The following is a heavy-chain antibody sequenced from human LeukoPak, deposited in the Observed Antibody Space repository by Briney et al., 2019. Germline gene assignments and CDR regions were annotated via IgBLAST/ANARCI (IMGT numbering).Heavy chain of an antibody. D-gene: IGHD5-18*01. CDR2: INHSGST. CDR3: ARARGYSYGIFDY. CDR1: GGSFSGYY. V-gene: IGHV4-34*01. J-gene: IGHJ4*02. Sequence: SETLSLTCAVYGGSFSGYYWSWIRQPPGKGLEWIGEINHSGSTNYNPSLKSRVTISVDTSKNQFSLKLSSVTAADTAVYYCARARGYSYGIFDYWGQGTLVTVSS.